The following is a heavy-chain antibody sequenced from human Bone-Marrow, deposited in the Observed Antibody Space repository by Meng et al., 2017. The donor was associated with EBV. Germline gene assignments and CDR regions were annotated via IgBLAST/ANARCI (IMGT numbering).Heavy chain of an antibody. V-gene: IGHV4-4*02. CDR1: GASISSGYW. CDR3: AASPGWWRLDY. D-gene: IGHD6-19*01. Sequence: VPRQSKTARTLSLTCAVSGASISSGYWWTWVRQPPGKGLEWIGEVSHSGSTNYNPSLKSRVTISLDKSENQFFLKVTSVTAADTAVYYCAASPGWWRLDYWGQGTLVTVSS. J-gene: IGHJ4*02. CDR2: VSHSGST.